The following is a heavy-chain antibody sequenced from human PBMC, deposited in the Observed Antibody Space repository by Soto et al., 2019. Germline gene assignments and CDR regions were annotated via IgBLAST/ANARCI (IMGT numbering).Heavy chain of an antibody. Sequence: GESLKISCKGSGYNFTTFWIGWVRQVPGKGLEWMGIIYPGDSETKYSPDFEGQVTISADRPTNTAYLQWRSLRASDTAMYYCARQLYSSSWYNWGQGTLVTVSS. D-gene: IGHD6-13*01. CDR1: GYNFTTFW. V-gene: IGHV5-51*01. J-gene: IGHJ4*02. CDR3: ARQLYSSSWYN. CDR2: IYPGDSET.